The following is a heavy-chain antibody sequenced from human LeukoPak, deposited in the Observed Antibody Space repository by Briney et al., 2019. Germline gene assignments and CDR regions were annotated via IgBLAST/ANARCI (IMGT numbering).Heavy chain of an antibody. J-gene: IGHJ4*02. V-gene: IGHV3-7*03. CDR1: GFTFSSFW. CDR2: INQAGSEK. Sequence: GGSLRLSCGGSGFTFSSFWMSWVRQLPGKGLEWVAKINQAGSEKCHVDSVKGRFTISRDDAKNPLYLQMNSLRAEDTAVYYCAKYDSGYSLDYWGQGILVTVSS. D-gene: IGHD3-9*01. CDR3: AKYDSGYSLDY.